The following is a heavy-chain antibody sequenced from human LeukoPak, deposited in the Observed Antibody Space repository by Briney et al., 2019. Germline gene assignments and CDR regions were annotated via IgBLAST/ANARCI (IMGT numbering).Heavy chain of an antibody. Sequence: SETLSLTCTVSGVSIISSNYYWGWFRQPPGKGLEWIASVFYTGSTRHNPSLKSRVTISVDASKNEFSLNLSSVTAEDTAVYYCARRLGSSADGILKYYFDYWGQGTLVTVSS. CDR1: GVSIISSNYY. J-gene: IGHJ4*02. CDR2: VFYTGST. V-gene: IGHV4-39*01. D-gene: IGHD6-13*01. CDR3: ARRLGSSADGILKYYFDY.